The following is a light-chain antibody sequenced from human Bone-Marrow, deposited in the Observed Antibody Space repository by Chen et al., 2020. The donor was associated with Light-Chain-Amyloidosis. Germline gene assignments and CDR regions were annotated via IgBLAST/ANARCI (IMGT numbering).Light chain of an antibody. CDR3: QPATISGTYVA. Sequence: SFELTQPPSVSVSPGQTATITCYGDELTEQYACWYQQKPGQAPGLMIFKDTDRHSGIPERFSGSSSGTTVTFTSSRVHAEYEAYYYCQPATISGTYVAFGGGTTLTVL. CDR2: KDT. V-gene: IGLV3-25*03. J-gene: IGLJ2*01. CDR1: ELTEQY.